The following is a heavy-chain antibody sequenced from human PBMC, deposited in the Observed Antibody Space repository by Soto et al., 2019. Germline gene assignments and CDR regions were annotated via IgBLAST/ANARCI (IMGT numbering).Heavy chain of an antibody. CDR3: EHYGSNSSFDY. CDR1: GFSLSTSGMG. Sequence: QITLKESGPSLVKPTQTFTLACTFSGFSLSTSGMGVGWIRQPPGKALEWLALIYWDDDKRYRPSLKSRLTIPTGTPENQVVLTIANMDPVDTATYYAEHYGSNSSFDYCGQGTLFTVSS. J-gene: IGHJ4*02. D-gene: IGHD6-6*01. CDR2: IYWDDDK. V-gene: IGHV2-5*02.